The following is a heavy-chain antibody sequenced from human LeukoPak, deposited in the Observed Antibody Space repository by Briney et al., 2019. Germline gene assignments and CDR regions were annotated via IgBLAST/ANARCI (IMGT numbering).Heavy chain of an antibody. CDR3: ARSNPEYSYGQAYYGMDV. V-gene: IGHV3-53*01. CDR1: GFTVSSNY. Sequence: GGSLSLSCAASGFTVSSNYMSWVRQAPGKGLEWVSVSYSGGSTYYADCVKGRFTISRDNSKNTLYLQMKSRRAEDTAVYYCARSNPEYSYGQAYYGMDVWGQGTTVTVSS. D-gene: IGHD5-18*01. J-gene: IGHJ6*02. CDR2: SYSGGST.